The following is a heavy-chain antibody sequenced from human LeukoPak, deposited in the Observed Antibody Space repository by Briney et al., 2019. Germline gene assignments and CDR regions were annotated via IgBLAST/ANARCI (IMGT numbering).Heavy chain of an antibody. V-gene: IGHV6-1*01. D-gene: IGHD1-26*01. CDR3: ARAGHPWELGSFDI. J-gene: IGHJ3*02. CDR1: GDIVSSNSAA. CDR2: TYYRSKWYN. Sequence: SQTLSLTCAISGDIVSSNSAAWNWIRQSPSRGLEWLGRTYYRSKWYNDYAVSVKSRITINPDTSKNQFSLQLNSVTPEDTAVYYCARAGHPWELGSFDIWGQGTMVTVSS.